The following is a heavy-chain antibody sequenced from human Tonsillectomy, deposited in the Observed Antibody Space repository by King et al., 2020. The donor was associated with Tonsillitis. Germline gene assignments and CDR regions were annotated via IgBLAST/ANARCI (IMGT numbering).Heavy chain of an antibody. D-gene: IGHD3-9*01. J-gene: IGHJ6*03. CDR3: ARDRRLYDTVNYYYMDV. Sequence: VQLQESGPGLGKPSETLSLTCTVSGGSISSHYWSWIRQPPGEGLEWSVYISDTGSTNHNPSLKIRVTISVDTSKNQFSLKLSSVTAAASAVYYCARDRRLYDTVNYYYMDVWGKGTAVTVSS. V-gene: IGHV4-59*11. CDR2: ISDTGST. CDR1: GGSISSHY.